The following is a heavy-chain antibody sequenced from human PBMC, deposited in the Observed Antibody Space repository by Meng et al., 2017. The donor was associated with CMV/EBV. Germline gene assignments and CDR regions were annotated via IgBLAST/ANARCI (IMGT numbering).Heavy chain of an antibody. D-gene: IGHD1-20*01. CDR3: ARVSNWNDNWFDP. V-gene: IGHV4-39*07. J-gene: IGHJ5*02. CDR1: GDSIGTSGYY. CDR2: VYFGAST. Sequence: ESLKISCTVSGDSIGTSGYYWVWIRQPPGQGLEWIGSVYFGASTYYNPSLKSRTTISVDTAKNQFSLKLSSVTAADTAVYYCARVSNWNDNWFDPWGQGTLVTVSS.